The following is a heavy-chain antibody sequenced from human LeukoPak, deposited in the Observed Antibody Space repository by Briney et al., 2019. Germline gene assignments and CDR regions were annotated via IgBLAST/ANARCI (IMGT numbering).Heavy chain of an antibody. CDR3: VRGNPFGGY. J-gene: IGHJ4*02. V-gene: IGHV3-7*03. Sequence: GGSLRLSCAASGFTLSSYWMIWVRQAPGKGLEWVANIKQDGSEISYVDSVEGRFTISRDNAKNSLYLQMNSLRAEDTAVYYCVRGNPFGGYWGQGTLVTVSP. CDR1: GFTLSSYW. CDR2: IKQDGSEI. D-gene: IGHD2-15*01.